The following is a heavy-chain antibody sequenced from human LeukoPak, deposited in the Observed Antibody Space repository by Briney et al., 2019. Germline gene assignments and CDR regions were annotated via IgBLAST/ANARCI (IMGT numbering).Heavy chain of an antibody. CDR2: IYSGGST. CDR3: AKDPDKFWSGYDY. V-gene: IGHV3-53*05. CDR1: GFTVSSNY. Sequence: PGGSLRLSCAASGFTVSSNYMSWVRQAPGKGLEWVSVIYSGGSTYYADSVKGRFTISRDNSESTVYLQMNSLRPEDTAVYYCAKDPDKFWSGYDYWGQGTLVTVSS. D-gene: IGHD3-3*01. J-gene: IGHJ4*02.